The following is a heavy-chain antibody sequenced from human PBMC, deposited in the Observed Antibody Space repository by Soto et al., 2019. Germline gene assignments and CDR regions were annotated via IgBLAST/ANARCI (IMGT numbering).Heavy chain of an antibody. V-gene: IGHV1-8*01. CDR3: ARVVGALGHWFDP. D-gene: IGHD1-26*01. CDR1: GYTFTSYD. Sequence: ASVKVSCKASGYTFTSYDINWVRQATGQGLEWMGWMNPNSGNTGYAQKFQGRVTMTRNTSISTAYMELRSLRSDDTAVYYCARVVGALGHWFDPWGQGTLVTVSS. CDR2: MNPNSGNT. J-gene: IGHJ5*02.